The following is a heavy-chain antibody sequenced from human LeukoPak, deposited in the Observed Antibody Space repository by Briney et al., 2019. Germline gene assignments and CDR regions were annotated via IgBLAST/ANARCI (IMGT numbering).Heavy chain of an antibody. CDR2: ISYDGSNK. J-gene: IGHJ4*02. Sequence: GGSLRLFCAACGFTFSSYGMLWVREAPGRGLEWVAVISYDGSNKYYADSVKRRFTISRGNSKNTLYLQMNSLRAEDTAVYYCAKGRWDDFWSGLGYFDYWGQGTLVTVSS. V-gene: IGHV3-30*18. CDR1: GFTFSSYG. CDR3: AKGRWDDFWSGLGYFDY. D-gene: IGHD3-3*01.